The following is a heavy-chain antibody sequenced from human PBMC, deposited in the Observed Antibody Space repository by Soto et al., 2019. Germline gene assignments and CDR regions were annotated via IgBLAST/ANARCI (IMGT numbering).Heavy chain of an antibody. CDR2: IYYSGST. J-gene: IGHJ4*02. Sequence: SETLSLTCTVSGGSISSSSYYWGWIRQPPGKGLEWIGSIYYSGSTNYNPSLKSRVTISVDTSKNQFSLKLSSVTAADTAVYYCARTAHDEFEYWGQGSRVTVSS. V-gene: IGHV4-39*07. CDR1: GGSISSSSYY. D-gene: IGHD1-1*01. CDR3: ARTAHDEFEY.